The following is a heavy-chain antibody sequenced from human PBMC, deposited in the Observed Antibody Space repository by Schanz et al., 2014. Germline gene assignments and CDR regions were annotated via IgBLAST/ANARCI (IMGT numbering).Heavy chain of an antibody. J-gene: IGHJ3*02. Sequence: QVQLVQSGAEVKKPGASVKVSCKASGYTFTGYHIHWLRLAPGQGLEWMGRINPNSGGTNYAQKFQGRVTMTRDTSISTAYMEMSRLISDDTAVYYCAREMLDIVATMDDDAFDIWGQGTMVTFSS. CDR1: GYTFTGYH. D-gene: IGHD5-12*01. V-gene: IGHV1-2*06. CDR2: INPNSGGT. CDR3: AREMLDIVATMDDDAFDI.